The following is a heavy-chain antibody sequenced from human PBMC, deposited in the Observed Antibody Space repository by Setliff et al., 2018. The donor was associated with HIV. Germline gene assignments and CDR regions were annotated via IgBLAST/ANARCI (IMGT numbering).Heavy chain of an antibody. V-gene: IGHV3-48*04. Sequence: HPGGSLRLSCVASGLGFGAYSMNWVRQAPGKGLEWISYLGGSNGAIYYADSVKGRFTISRDSAKKSLFLQMNSLRAEDTAVYYCAKNLAEMFRPEWLPKRYYHYPMDVWGQGTTVTVSS. J-gene: IGHJ6*02. CDR2: LGGSNGAI. D-gene: IGHD3-3*01. CDR1: GLGFGAYS. CDR3: AKNLAEMFRPEWLPKRYYHYPMDV.